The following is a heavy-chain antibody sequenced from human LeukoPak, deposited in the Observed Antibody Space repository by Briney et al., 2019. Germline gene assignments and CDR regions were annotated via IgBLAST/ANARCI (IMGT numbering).Heavy chain of an antibody. CDR3: ARGWLQLPYYFDY. V-gene: IGHV3-11*06. CDR1: GFTFSDYY. J-gene: IGHJ4*02. Sequence: PGGSLRLSCAASGFTFSDYYMSWIRQAPGKGLEWVSYISSSGSYTNYADSVKGRFTISRDNAKNSLYLQMNSLRAEDTAVYYCARGWLQLPYYFDYWGQGTLVTVSS. CDR2: ISSSGSYT. D-gene: IGHD5-24*01.